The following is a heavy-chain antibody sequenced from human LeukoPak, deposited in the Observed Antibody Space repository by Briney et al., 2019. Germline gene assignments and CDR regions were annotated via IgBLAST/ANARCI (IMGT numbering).Heavy chain of an antibody. D-gene: IGHD3-9*01. CDR3: ARAPYDIVTGYSGYLDF. CDR1: GFTFSSYS. V-gene: IGHV3-21*01. Sequence: GGSLRLSCAASGFTFSSYSMNWVRPAPGKGREWVSAISSTSTYIYEADSVKGRFTISRDNAKNSLYLQMTSLRADDTGVYYCARAPYDIVTGYSGYLDFWGQGTLVTVSS. CDR2: ISSTSTYI. J-gene: IGHJ4*02.